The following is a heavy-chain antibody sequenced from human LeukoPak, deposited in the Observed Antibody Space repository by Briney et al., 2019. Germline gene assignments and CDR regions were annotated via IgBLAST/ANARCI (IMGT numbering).Heavy chain of an antibody. Sequence: GGSLRLSCAASGFSFNIYEMNWVRQAPGKGLEWVSYISSSGSIILYADSVKGRFTISRDNAKNLVYLEMNSLRAEDTAVYYCATVSSRYNWNDYAFDIWGQGTMVTVSS. V-gene: IGHV3-48*03. CDR1: GFSFNIYE. D-gene: IGHD1-1*01. CDR3: ATVSSRYNWNDYAFDI. J-gene: IGHJ3*02. CDR2: ISSSGSII.